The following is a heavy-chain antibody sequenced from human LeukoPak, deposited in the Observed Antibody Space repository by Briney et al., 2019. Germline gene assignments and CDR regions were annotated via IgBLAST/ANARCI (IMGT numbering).Heavy chain of an antibody. Sequence: PSETLSLTCTVSGGSISSSSYYWGWIRQPPGKGLEWIGSIYYSGSTYYSPSLKSRVTISVDTSKNQFSLKLSSVTAADTAVYYCARDYGRDYFDYWGQGTLVTVSS. CDR2: IYYSGST. V-gene: IGHV4-39*07. J-gene: IGHJ4*02. CDR1: GGSISSSSYY. CDR3: ARDYGRDYFDY. D-gene: IGHD4-17*01.